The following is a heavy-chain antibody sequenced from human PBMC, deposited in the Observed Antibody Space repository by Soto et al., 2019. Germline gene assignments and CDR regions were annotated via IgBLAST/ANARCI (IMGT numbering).Heavy chain of an antibody. V-gene: IGHV1-69*13. CDR3: ARENEYSSSFVGNWFDP. J-gene: IGHJ5*02. CDR1: GGTFSSYA. D-gene: IGHD6-6*01. Sequence: SVKVSCKASGGTFSSYAISWVRQAPGQGLEWMGGIIPIFGTANYAQKFQGRVTITADESTSTAYMELSSLRSEDTAVYYCARENEYSSSFVGNWFDPWGQGTLVTISS. CDR2: IIPIFGTA.